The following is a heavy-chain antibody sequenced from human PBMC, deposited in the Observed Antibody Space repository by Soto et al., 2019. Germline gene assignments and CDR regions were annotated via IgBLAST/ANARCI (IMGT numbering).Heavy chain of an antibody. CDR3: ARGTVTTYYFDY. J-gene: IGHJ4*02. CDR1: GGSISSGGYY. Sequence: SETLSLTCTVSGGSISSGGYYWSWIRQHPGKGLEWTGYIYYSGSTYYNPSLKSRVTISVDTSKNQFSLKLSSVTAADTAVYYCARGTVTTYYFDYWGQGTLVTVSS. V-gene: IGHV4-31*03. CDR2: IYYSGST. D-gene: IGHD4-4*01.